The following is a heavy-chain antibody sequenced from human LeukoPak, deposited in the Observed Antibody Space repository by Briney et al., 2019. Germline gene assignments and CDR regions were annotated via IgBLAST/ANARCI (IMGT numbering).Heavy chain of an antibody. Sequence: GESLKISCKGSGYSFTSYWIGWVRQMPGKGLEWMGIIYPGDSDTRYSPSFQGQVTISADKSISTAYLQWSSLKASDTAMYYCAGRLAAAGTFGAFDIWGQGTMVTVSS. V-gene: IGHV5-51*01. D-gene: IGHD6-13*01. CDR3: AGRLAAAGTFGAFDI. J-gene: IGHJ3*02. CDR1: GYSFTSYW. CDR2: IYPGDSDT.